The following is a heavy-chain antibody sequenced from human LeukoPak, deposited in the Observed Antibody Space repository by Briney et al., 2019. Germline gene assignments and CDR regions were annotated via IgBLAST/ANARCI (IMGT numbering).Heavy chain of an antibody. CDR2: IYTSGST. V-gene: IGHV4-4*07. CDR1: GGSISSYY. D-gene: IGHD3-22*01. Sequence: SETLSLTCTVSGGSISSYYWSWLRQPAGKGLEWIGRIYTSGSTNYNPSLKSRVTMSVDTSKNQFSLKLSSVTAADTAVYYCARDGYYYDFSGHRPFDYWGQGTLVTVSS. J-gene: IGHJ4*02. CDR3: ARDGYYYDFSGHRPFDY.